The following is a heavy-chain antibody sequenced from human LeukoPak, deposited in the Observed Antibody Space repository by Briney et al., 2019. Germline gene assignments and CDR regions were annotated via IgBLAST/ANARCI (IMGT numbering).Heavy chain of an antibody. CDR3: ARGISPGYSYGYSFDY. CDR2: ISYDGSNK. J-gene: IGHJ4*02. CDR1: GFTLSSYA. V-gene: IGHV3-30-3*01. Sequence: PGGSLRLSCAASGFTLSSYAMHWVRQAPGKGLEWVAVISYDGSNKYYADSVKGRFTISRDNSKNTLYLQMNSLRAEDTGVYYCARGISPGYSYGYSFDYWGQGTLVTVSS. D-gene: IGHD5-18*01.